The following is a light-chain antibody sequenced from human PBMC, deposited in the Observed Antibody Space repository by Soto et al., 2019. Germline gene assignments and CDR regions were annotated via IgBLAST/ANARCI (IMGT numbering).Light chain of an antibody. CDR2: ENN. CDR3: GTWNSSLSVGV. J-gene: IGLJ3*02. Sequence: QSVLTQPPSVSAAPGQKSTISCSGSSSNIGNNYVSWNQQLPGTAPKLLIYENNKRPSGIPDRFSGSKSGTSATLDITGLQTGDEADYYCGTWNSSLSVGVFGGGTKLTVL. V-gene: IGLV1-51*01. CDR1: SSNIGNNY.